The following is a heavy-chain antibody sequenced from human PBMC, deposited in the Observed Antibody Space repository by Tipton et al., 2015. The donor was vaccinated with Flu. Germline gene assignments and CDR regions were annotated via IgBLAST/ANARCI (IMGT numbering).Heavy chain of an antibody. D-gene: IGHD4-17*01. Sequence: SLRLSCAASGFTFSASAMQWVRRASGRGWEWLGRIRSKADAYATTYAASVKGRFTISRDDSKNTAYLQMNSVKTEDTALYYCTGDYVNSDYWGQGTLVTVSS. CDR1: GFTFSASA. V-gene: IGHV3-73*01. CDR3: TGDYVNSDY. CDR2: IRSKADAYAT. J-gene: IGHJ4*02.